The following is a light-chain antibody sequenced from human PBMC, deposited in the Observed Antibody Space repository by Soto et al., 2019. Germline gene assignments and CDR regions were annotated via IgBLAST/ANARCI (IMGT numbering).Light chain of an antibody. V-gene: IGLV2-14*01. Sequence: QSALTQPASVSGSPGQSITISCTGTSSDVGGYNYVSWYQQYPGKAPKLMIYEVSNRPSGVSNRFSGSKSGNTASLTISGLQAEDEADYYCSSYTVSTTRVFGGGTQLTVL. CDR3: SSYTVSTTRV. J-gene: IGLJ2*01. CDR1: SSDVGGYNY. CDR2: EVS.